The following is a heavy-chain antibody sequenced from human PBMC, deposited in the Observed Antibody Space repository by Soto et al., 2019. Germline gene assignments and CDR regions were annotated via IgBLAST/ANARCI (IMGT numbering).Heavy chain of an antibody. J-gene: IGHJ5*01. CDR3: TRGHWALDS. CDR2: IYNNGTT. D-gene: IGHD3-16*01. V-gene: IGHV4-59*01. Sequence: PSETLSLTCTVSGGSINSYYWSLIRQPPGKGLEWIAYIYNNGTTNSNPSLKSRVTISLDTSKNQFYLKLTSVTAADTAVYYCTRGHWALDSWAQGTLVTVSS. CDR1: GGSINSYY.